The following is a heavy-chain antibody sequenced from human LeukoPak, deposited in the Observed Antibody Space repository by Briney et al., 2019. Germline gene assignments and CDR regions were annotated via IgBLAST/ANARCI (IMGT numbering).Heavy chain of an antibody. V-gene: IGHV3-11*04. J-gene: IGHJ5*02. CDR3: ARCVSSSREYNWLDP. D-gene: IGHD6-13*01. Sequence: GGSLRLSCAASGFTFSDYYMSWIRQAPGKGLEWVSYISSSGSTIYYADSVKGRFTISRDNAKNSLYLQMNSLRAEDTAVYHCARCVSSSREYNWLDPWGQGTLVTVSS. CDR1: GFTFSDYY. CDR2: ISSSGSTI.